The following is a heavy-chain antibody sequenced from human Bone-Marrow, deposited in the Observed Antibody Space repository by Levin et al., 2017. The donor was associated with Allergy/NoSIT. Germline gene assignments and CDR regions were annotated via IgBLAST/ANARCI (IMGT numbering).Heavy chain of an antibody. Sequence: QHGESLKISCAASRFTFSSYAMHWVRQAPGKGLGWVAFISDDGNNNYYADSVKGRFTISRDNSKNTLFLQMNSLRPEDTAVYYCARGIWNRDYFVDVWGKGTTVTVSS. CDR1: RFTFSSYA. V-gene: IGHV3-30-3*01. CDR3: ARGIWNRDYFVDV. CDR2: ISDDGNNN. J-gene: IGHJ6*03. D-gene: IGHD1-1*01.